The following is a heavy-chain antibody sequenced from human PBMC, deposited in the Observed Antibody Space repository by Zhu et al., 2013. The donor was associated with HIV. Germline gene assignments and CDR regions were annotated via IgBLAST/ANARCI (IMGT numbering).Heavy chain of an antibody. CDR2: INPNSGGT. Sequence: QVQLVQSGAEVKKPGASVKVSCKASGYTFTGYYMHWVRQAPGQGLEWMGWINPNSGGTNYAQKFQGRVTMTRDTSISTAYMELSRLRSDDTAVYYCARWGSSGYYSYPDDAFDIWGQGTMVTVSS. V-gene: IGHV1-2*02. CDR1: GYTFTGYY. CDR3: ARWGSSGYYSYPDDAFDI. J-gene: IGHJ3*02. D-gene: IGHD3-22*01.